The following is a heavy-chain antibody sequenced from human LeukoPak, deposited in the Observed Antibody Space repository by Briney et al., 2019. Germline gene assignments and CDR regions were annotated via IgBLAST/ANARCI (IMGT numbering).Heavy chain of an antibody. J-gene: IGHJ4*02. CDR3: ARGSLRSGWYDPSAPYFDY. Sequence: ASVKVSCKASGYTFTSYDINWVRQATGQGLEWMGWMNPNSGNTGYAQKFQGRVTMTRNTSISTAYMELSSLRSEDTAVYYCARGSLRSGWYDPSAPYFDYWGQGTLVTVSS. D-gene: IGHD6-19*01. CDR1: GYTFTSYD. V-gene: IGHV1-8*01. CDR2: MNPNSGNT.